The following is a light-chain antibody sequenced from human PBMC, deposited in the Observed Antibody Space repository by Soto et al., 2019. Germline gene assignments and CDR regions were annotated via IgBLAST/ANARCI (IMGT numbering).Light chain of an antibody. J-gene: IGLJ2*01. CDR1: SRDIGAYNF. CDR2: DVT. Sequence: QSALTHPASVSGSPGQSITISCTGTSRDIGAYNFVSWYQQHPGKAPKLMLYDVTIRPSGVSNRVAGSESVNTASLTISGLQAEGEADYYCTSWTTSTSMRFGGGTKLTVL. CDR3: TSWTTSTSMR. V-gene: IGLV2-14*03.